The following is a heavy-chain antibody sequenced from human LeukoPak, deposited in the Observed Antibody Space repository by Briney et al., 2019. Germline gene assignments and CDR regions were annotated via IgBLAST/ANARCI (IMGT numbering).Heavy chain of an antibody. D-gene: IGHD3-9*01. Sequence: PSQTLSLTCTVSGGSISSGSYYWTWIRQPAGKGLQWYGRIYTSGSTNYNPSLKIRVTISVDTSKNQFSLKLSSVTAADTAVYYCATELYYDILTGYVDDYWGQGTLVTVSS. CDR3: ATELYYDILTGYVDDY. CDR1: GGSISSGSYY. CDR2: IYTSGST. J-gene: IGHJ4*02. V-gene: IGHV4-61*02.